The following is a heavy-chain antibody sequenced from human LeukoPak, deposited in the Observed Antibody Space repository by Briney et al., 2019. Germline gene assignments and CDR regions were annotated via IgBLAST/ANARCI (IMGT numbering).Heavy chain of an antibody. CDR1: GYTFTSYG. CDR3: ARDRLNGGYFDY. D-gene: IGHD3-16*01. J-gene: IGHJ4*02. Sequence: ASVKVSCKASGYTFTSYGISWVRQAPGQGLEWMGWIGAYDGNTNYAQKLQGRVTMTTDTSTSTAYMELRSLRSDDTAVYYCARDRLNGGYFDYWGQGTLVTVSS. CDR2: IGAYDGNT. V-gene: IGHV1-18*01.